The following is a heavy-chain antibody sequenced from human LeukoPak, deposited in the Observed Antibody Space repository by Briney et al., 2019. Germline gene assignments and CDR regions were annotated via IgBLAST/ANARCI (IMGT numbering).Heavy chain of an antibody. D-gene: IGHD3-9*01. CDR2: FDPEDGET. V-gene: IGHV1-24*01. CDR3: ATGYNPDIRNAFDI. Sequence: GASVKVSCTVSGYTLTELSMHWVRQAPGKGLEWMGGFDPEDGETIYAQKFQGRVTMTEDTSTDTAYMELSSLRSEDTAVYYCATGYNPDIRNAFDIWGQGTMVTVSS. CDR1: GYTLTELS. J-gene: IGHJ3*02.